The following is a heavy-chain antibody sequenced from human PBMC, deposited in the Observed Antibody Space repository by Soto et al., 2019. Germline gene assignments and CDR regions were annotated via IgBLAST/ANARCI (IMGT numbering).Heavy chain of an antibody. Sequence: QVQLVQSGAEVKKPGSSVKVSCKASGGAFTNGIITWVRQAPGQGLEWMGRIIPLLDITNYAQKFQGRVTITADKSTSTAYMELNSLISEDTAVYYCARDSPIGSTFSGYDAIDYWGQGTLVTVSS. J-gene: IGHJ4*02. CDR2: IIPLLDIT. CDR3: ARDSPIGSTFSGYDAIDY. D-gene: IGHD5-12*01. CDR1: GGAFTNGI. V-gene: IGHV1-69*08.